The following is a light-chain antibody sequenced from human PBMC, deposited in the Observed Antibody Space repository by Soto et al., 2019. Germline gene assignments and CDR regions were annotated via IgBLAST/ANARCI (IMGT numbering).Light chain of an antibody. CDR2: ENN. Sequence: QSVLTQPPSVSAAPGQKVTISCSGSSSNIGNNYVSWYQQLPGTAPKLLIYENNKRPSGTPDRFSGSQSGTSATLGITGLQTGDEADYYCGTWDSSLSDVGVVFGAGTKLTVL. CDR3: GTWDSSLSDVGVV. CDR1: SSNIGNNY. V-gene: IGLV1-51*01. J-gene: IGLJ2*01.